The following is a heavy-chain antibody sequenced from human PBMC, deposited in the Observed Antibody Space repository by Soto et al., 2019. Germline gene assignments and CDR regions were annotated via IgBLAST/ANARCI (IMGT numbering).Heavy chain of an antibody. D-gene: IGHD5-12*01. J-gene: IGHJ6*02. V-gene: IGHV1-46*01. Sequence: QVQLVQSGAEVKKPGASVKVSCKASGYTFTTYYMHWVRQAPGQGLEWMGIINPSGGSTSDAQKFQGRVTMTRDTSTSTVYMELSSLRSEDTAVYYCARESVDIVATTRVSGGMDVWGQGTTVTVS. CDR1: GYTFTTYY. CDR3: ARESVDIVATTRVSGGMDV. CDR2: INPSGGST.